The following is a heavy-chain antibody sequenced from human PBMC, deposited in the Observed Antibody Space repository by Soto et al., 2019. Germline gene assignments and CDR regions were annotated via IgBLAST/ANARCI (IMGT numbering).Heavy chain of an antibody. CDR2: ISGSDGGT. Sequence: EVQLLESGGGLVQPGGSLRLSCAASGFTFSSYAMSWVRQAPGKGLEWVSAISGSDGGTYYADSVKGRFTISRDDSKNTLYLQMNSLRAEDTAVYYCVKGPGIYSDLDYWGQGTLVTVSS. D-gene: IGHD1-26*01. CDR1: GFTFSSYA. J-gene: IGHJ4*02. CDR3: VKGPGIYSDLDY. V-gene: IGHV3-23*01.